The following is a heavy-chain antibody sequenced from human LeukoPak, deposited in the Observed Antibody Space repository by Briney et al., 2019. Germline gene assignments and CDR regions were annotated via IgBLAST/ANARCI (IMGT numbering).Heavy chain of an antibody. J-gene: IGHJ4*02. CDR3: ARMVVGGGDYFDY. Sequence: GGSLRLSCAASGFTFSSHWMHWVRQAPGKGLVWVSRINTDGSTTNYADSVKGRFTISRDNSKNTLYLQMNSLRAEDTAVYYCARMVVGGGDYFDYWGQGTLVTVSS. CDR1: GFTFSSHW. V-gene: IGHV3-74*01. D-gene: IGHD3-10*01. CDR2: INTDGSTT.